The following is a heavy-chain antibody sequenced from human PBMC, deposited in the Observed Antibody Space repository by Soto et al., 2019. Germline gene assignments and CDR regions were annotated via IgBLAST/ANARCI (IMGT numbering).Heavy chain of an antibody. D-gene: IGHD2-15*01. CDR2: ISHSGNT. CDR3: AGLRGYAGSPIDY. V-gene: IGHV4-59*01. CDR1: GGSIISGY. J-gene: IGHJ4*02. Sequence: SETLSLTCTVSGGSIISGYWSWIRQPPGKGLEWIGYISHSGNTNCNPSVKSRVTLSVDTPKNQFSLRLSSMTTADTAVYYCAGLRGYAGSPIDYWGQGTLVTVSS.